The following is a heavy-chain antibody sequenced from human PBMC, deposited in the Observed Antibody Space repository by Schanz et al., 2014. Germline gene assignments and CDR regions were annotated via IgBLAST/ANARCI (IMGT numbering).Heavy chain of an antibody. D-gene: IGHD5-12*01. CDR2: LSSDESRK. Sequence: QVQLVESGGGVVQPGGSLRLSCAASGFTFDPYAMHWLRQSPGKGLEWVAVLSSDESRKFYADSEKGRFTISRDSSSNTLYLQVNSLRAEDTAVYYCARVDSGYDSHLYYYYYYMDVWGKGTTVTVSS. J-gene: IGHJ6*03. CDR3: ARVDSGYDSHLYYYYYYMDV. V-gene: IGHV3-30-3*01. CDR1: GFTFDPYA.